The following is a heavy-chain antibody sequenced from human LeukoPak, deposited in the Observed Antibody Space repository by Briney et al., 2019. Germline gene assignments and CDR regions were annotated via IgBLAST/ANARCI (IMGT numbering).Heavy chain of an antibody. CDR3: AREGSYYDSSGYYVVGGLDY. V-gene: IGHV1-18*01. D-gene: IGHD3-22*01. J-gene: IGHJ4*02. CDR2: ISAYNGNT. CDR1: GYTFTSNG. Sequence: RASVKVSCKASGYTFTSNGISWVRQAPGQGLEWMGWISAYNGNTNYAQKLQGRVTMTTDTSTSTAYMELRSLRSEDTAVYYCAREGSYYDSSGYYVVGGLDYWGQGTLVTVSS.